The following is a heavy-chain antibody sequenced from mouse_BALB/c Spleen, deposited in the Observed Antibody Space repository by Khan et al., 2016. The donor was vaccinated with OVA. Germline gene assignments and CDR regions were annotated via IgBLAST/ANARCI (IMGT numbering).Heavy chain of an antibody. V-gene: IGHV1-4*01. J-gene: IGHJ3*01. D-gene: IGHD2-10*01. CDR3: VREGAYRRSDGWFAY. CDR2: INPSNNYT. Sequence: QVQLKESGAELARPGASVKMSCKTSGYTFTSYTMHWVRQRPGQAPEWIGDINPSNNYTNYNQNFKDKATLIVDKSSNTAYMQLSSLTSEDSAVYYCVREGAYRRSDGWFAYWGQGTLVTVSA. CDR1: GYTFTSYT.